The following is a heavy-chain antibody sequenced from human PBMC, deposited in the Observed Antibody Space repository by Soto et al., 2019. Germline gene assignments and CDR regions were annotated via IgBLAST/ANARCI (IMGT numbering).Heavy chain of an antibody. V-gene: IGHV4-30-4*01. CDR2: VYYSENT. J-gene: IGHJ2*01. D-gene: IGHD3-9*01. CDR1: GGSITYVDYF. CDR3: ARASRDVDGCPWYFGL. Sequence: QVQLQESGPGLVKPSQTLSLTCTVFGGSITYVDYFWSWIRLPPGKGLEWIGYVYYSENTYYNPSLRGRPTISVDTSKDQCSLKLSSVTAADTAVYYCARASRDVDGCPWYFGLWGRGSMVSVSS.